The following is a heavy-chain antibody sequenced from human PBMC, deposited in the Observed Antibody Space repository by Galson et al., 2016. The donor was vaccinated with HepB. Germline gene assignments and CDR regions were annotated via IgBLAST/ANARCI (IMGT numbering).Heavy chain of an antibody. CDR3: AKQAEPAAMGYWEPYWYFDL. CDR2: ISYDGSDT. D-gene: IGHD2-2*01. J-gene: IGHJ2*01. CDR1: GFMFSDFG. V-gene: IGHV3-30*18. Sequence: SLRLSCAASGFMFSDFGMNWVRQAPGKGLEWVSVISYDGSDTYYADSVKGRFTISRDNSNNTLYLQVNSLRAEDTAVYYCAKQAEPAAMGYWEPYWYFDLWGRGTLVTVSS.